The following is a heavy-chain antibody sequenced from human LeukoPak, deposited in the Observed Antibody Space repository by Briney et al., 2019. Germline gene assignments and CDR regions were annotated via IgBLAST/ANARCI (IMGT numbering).Heavy chain of an antibody. CDR1: GDSISGVSSY. V-gene: IGHV4-61*02. J-gene: IGHJ4*02. Sequence: SQTLSLTCTVSGDSISGVSSYWSWIRQPAGKALEWIGRIYSSGNTNYNPSLKSRVTMSLDTSKNQFSLKLTSVTAADTAVYYCARVKMTTVTAYDYWGQGTLVTVSS. CDR2: IYSSGNT. CDR3: ARVKMTTVTAYDY. D-gene: IGHD4-17*01.